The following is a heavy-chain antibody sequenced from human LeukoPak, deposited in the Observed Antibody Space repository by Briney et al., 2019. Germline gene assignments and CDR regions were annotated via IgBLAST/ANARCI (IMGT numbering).Heavy chain of an antibody. V-gene: IGHV4-59*01. J-gene: IGHJ4*02. CDR2: IYYSGST. D-gene: IGHD3-22*01. CDR1: GGSISGYY. CDR3: AGSYDSPVNYFHY. Sequence: SETLSLTCTVSGGSISGYYWSWIRQPPGKGLEWIGYIYYSGSTNYNPSLKSRVTISVDTSKNQFSLNLTSVTAADTAVYYCAGSYDSPVNYFHYWGQGTLVTVSS.